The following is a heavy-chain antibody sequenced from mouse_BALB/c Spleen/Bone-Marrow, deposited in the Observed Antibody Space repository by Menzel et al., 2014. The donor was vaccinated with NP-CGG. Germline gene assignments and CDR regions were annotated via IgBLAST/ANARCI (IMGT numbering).Heavy chain of an antibody. V-gene: IGHV1-61*01. CDR3: ARNWAFGY. J-gene: IGHJ2*01. CDR1: GYTFTSYW. D-gene: IGHD4-1*01. Sequence: VQLQESGAELARSGASGKLSCKASGYTFTSYWMNWVRQRPGQGLEWIGMIDPSDSETHYNQMFKDKASLTVVKPSSTAYIRLSSLTSEDSAVYYWARNWAFGYWLPSSTLTVSS. CDR2: IDPSDSET.